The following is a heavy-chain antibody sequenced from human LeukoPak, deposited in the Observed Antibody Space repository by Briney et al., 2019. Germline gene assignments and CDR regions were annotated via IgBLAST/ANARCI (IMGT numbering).Heavy chain of an antibody. J-gene: IGHJ4*02. CDR2: IYYSGST. CDR1: GDSITSYY. CDR3: AREATVVVAPMVL. Sequence: SETLSLTCTVSGDSITSYYWSWIRQPPGKGLEWIGNIYYSGSTNYNPSLKSRVTISVDTSKNQFSLKLSSVTAADTAVHYCAREATVVVAPMVLWGQGSLVTVFS. D-gene: IGHD2-15*01. V-gene: IGHV4-59*12.